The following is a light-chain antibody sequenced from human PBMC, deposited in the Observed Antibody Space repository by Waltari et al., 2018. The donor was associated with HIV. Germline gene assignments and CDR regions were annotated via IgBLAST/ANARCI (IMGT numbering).Light chain of an antibody. Sequence: QSALTQPASVSGSPGQSITISCTGSSSDVGSYKHVSWYQQHPGKAPRLIIYEVSKRPSGVSNRYSASKSGKTASLTVSGLRAEDEADYYCSSYAGSSTFVIFGGGTKPTVL. CDR1: SSDVGSYKH. J-gene: IGLJ2*01. CDR2: EVS. V-gene: IGLV2-23*02. CDR3: SSYAGSSTFVI.